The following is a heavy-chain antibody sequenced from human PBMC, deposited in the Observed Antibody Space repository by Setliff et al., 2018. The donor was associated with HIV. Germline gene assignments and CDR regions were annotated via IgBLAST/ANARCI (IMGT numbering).Heavy chain of an antibody. V-gene: IGHV4-59*01. CDR1: GDSISANY. Sequence: PSETLSLTCTVSGDSISANYWNWIRQAPGKGLEWIGYIYYSGNTKYNPSLKSRVTILKDTPKNQFSLKLTSVTAADTAVYYCVQSGDYENDWYFDVWGRGTLVTVSS. CDR3: VQSGDYENDWYFDV. D-gene: IGHD4-17*01. CDR2: IYYSGNT. J-gene: IGHJ2*01.